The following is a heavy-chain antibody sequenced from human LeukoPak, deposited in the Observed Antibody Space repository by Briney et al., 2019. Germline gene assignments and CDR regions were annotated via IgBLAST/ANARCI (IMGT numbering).Heavy chain of an antibody. J-gene: IGHJ4*02. Sequence: PGRSLRLSCAASGFTFSSYGMHWVRQAPGMGLEWVAVISYDGSKKYYADSVKGRFTISRDNSKNTLYLQMNSLRAEDTAVYYCAKGMVVTGMLFDCWGQGTLVTVSS. V-gene: IGHV3-30*18. CDR2: ISYDGSKK. CDR3: AKGMVVTGMLFDC. D-gene: IGHD3-22*01. CDR1: GFTFSSYG.